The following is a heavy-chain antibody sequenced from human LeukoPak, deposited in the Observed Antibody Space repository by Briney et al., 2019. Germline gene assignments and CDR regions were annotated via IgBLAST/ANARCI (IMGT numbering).Heavy chain of an antibody. CDR3: ASCPFNFQSDHDAFDI. D-gene: IGHD1-20*01. Sequence: GGSLRLSCAASGFTFSSYAMSWARQAPGKGLEWISAISGSGGSTYYADSVKGRFTISRDNAKNSLYLQMNSLRAEDTAVYYCASCPFNFQSDHDAFDIWGQGTMVTVSS. CDR2: ISGSGGST. CDR1: GFTFSSYA. J-gene: IGHJ3*02. V-gene: IGHV3-23*01.